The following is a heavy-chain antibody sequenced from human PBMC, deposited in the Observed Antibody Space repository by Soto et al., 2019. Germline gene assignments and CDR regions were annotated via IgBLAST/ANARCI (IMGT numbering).Heavy chain of an antibody. V-gene: IGHV4-31*03. CDR3: ARVGYREFDP. CDR1: GGSISSGGYY. CDR2: IYYSGST. J-gene: IGHJ5*02. D-gene: IGHD5-18*01. Sequence: SETLSLTCTVSGGSISSGGYYWSWIRQHPGKGLEWIGYIYYSGSTYYNPSLKSRVTISVDTSKNPFSLKLSSVTAADTAVYYCARVGYREFDPWGQGTLVTVSS.